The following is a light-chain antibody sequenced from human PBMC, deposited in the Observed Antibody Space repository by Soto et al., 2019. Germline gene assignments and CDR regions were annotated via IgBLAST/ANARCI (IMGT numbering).Light chain of an antibody. CDR1: QSVLYSSNSKNY. J-gene: IGKJ1*01. V-gene: IGKV4-1*01. Sequence: DIVMTQSPDSLAVSLGERATINCKSSQSVLYSSNSKNYLDWYQQKPGQPPKLLIYWASTRESGVPDRFSGSGSGTDFTLTISSLQAEDVAVYYCQQYYITPWTFGQGTKVEIK. CDR3: QQYYITPWT. CDR2: WAS.